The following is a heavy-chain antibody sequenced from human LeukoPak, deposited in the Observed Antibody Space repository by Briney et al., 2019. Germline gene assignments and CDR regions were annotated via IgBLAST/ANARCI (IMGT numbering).Heavy chain of an antibody. J-gene: IGHJ6*02. D-gene: IGHD6-13*01. CDR1: GGTFSSYA. Sequence: EASVKVSCKASGGTFSSYAISWVRQAPGQGLEWMGGIIPIFGTANYAQKFQGRVTITADESTSTAYMELSSLRSEDTAVYYCARDTGYSSSWSRVDYYYGMDVWGQGTTVTASS. V-gene: IGHV1-69*01. CDR2: IIPIFGTA. CDR3: ARDTGYSSSWSRVDYYYGMDV.